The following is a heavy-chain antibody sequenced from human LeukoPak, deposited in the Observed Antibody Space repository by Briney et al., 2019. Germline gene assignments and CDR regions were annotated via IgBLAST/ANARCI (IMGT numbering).Heavy chain of an antibody. V-gene: IGHV3-64*01. CDR1: GFTFSSYA. Sequence: GGSLRLSGAASGFTFSSYAMYWVRQAPGKGLEYVSAISTNGGSTYYANSVKGRFTISRDNSKNTLYLQMGSLRAEDMAVYYCAGGSSWYRGIDYWGQGTLVTVSS. CDR2: ISTNGGST. CDR3: AGGSSWYRGIDY. J-gene: IGHJ4*02. D-gene: IGHD6-13*01.